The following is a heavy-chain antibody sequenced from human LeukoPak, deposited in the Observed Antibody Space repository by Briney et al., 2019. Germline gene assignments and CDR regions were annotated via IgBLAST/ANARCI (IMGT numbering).Heavy chain of an antibody. D-gene: IGHD3-22*01. CDR1: GFTFSSYA. Sequence: PGGSLRLSCAASGFTFSSYAMHWVRQAPGKGLEWVAVISYDGSNKYYADSVKGRFTISRDNSKNTLYLQMNSLRAEDTAVYYCARAEPQYYYDSSGYYYWGQGTLVTVSS. J-gene: IGHJ4*02. CDR2: ISYDGSNK. CDR3: ARAEPQYYYDSSGYYY. V-gene: IGHV3-30-3*01.